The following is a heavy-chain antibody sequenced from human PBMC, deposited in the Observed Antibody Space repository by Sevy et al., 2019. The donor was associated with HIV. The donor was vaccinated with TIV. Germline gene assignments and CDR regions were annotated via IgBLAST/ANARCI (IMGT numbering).Heavy chain of an antibody. Sequence: GGSLRLSCKPSGFTFSSYSMNWVRQAPGKGLEWVSSISSSSNYIYYADSVKGRFTISRDNAKNSLYLQMNSLRAEDTAVYYCARGEVNYDSLIPIRTEGGYYYGMDVWGQGTTVTVSS. CDR3: ARGEVNYDSLIPIRTEGGYYYGMDV. CDR2: ISSSSNYI. V-gene: IGHV3-21*01. CDR1: GFTFSSYS. D-gene: IGHD3-3*01. J-gene: IGHJ6*02.